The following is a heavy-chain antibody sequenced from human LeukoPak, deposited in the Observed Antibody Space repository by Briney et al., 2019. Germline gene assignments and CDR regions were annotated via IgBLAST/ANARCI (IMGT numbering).Heavy chain of an antibody. Sequence: GKSLRLSCAASGFTFSSYWMHWVRQAPGKGLVWVSRINSDGSSTSYADSVKGRFTISRDNAKNTLYLQMNSLRAEDTAVYYCAREGVSGRFDYWGQGTLVTVSS. V-gene: IGHV3-74*01. CDR3: AREGVSGRFDY. D-gene: IGHD3-16*01. CDR2: INSDGSST. CDR1: GFTFSSYW. J-gene: IGHJ4*02.